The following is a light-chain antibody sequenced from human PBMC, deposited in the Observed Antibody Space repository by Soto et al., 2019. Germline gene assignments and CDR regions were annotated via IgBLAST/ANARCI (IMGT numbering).Light chain of an antibody. J-gene: IGKJ4*01. CDR2: AAS. CDR1: QDISSH. V-gene: IGKV1-9*01. CDR3: QQVKTYALT. Sequence: DIQLTQSPSFLSASVGDRVTITCRASQDISSHLAWYQQKPGKAPKLLIYAASTLQSGVPSGFGGSGSGTEFPLTIASQQREDFATDYCQQVKTYALTFGGGTKVEIK.